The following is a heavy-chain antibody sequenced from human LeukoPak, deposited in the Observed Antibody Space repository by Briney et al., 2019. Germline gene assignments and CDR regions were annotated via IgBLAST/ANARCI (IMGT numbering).Heavy chain of an antibody. CDR2: INPNSGGT. CDR3: ARDGRDGYNLVHY. Sequence: GASVKVSCKASGYTFTGDYIHWVRQAPGQGLEWMGWINPNSGGTNYAQKFQGRVTMTRDTSISAVYMELNRLRSDDTAVYYCARDGRDGYNLVHYWGQGTLVTVSS. D-gene: IGHD5-24*01. J-gene: IGHJ4*02. V-gene: IGHV1-2*02. CDR1: GYTFTGDY.